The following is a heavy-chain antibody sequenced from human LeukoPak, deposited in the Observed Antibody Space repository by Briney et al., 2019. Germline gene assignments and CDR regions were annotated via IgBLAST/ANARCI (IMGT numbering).Heavy chain of an antibody. Sequence: GGSLRLSCAASGFTFSSYWMSWVRQAPGKGLEWVSYISSSGSTIYYADSVKGRFTISRDNAKNSLYLQMNSLRAEDTAVYYCARDEILANYYDSSGYQGPHDAFDIWGQGTMVTVSS. V-gene: IGHV3-48*04. D-gene: IGHD3-22*01. CDR2: ISSSGSTI. J-gene: IGHJ3*02. CDR3: ARDEILANYYDSSGYQGPHDAFDI. CDR1: GFTFSSYW.